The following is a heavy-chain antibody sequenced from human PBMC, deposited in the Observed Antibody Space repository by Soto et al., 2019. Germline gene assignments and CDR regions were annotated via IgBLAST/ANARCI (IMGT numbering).Heavy chain of an antibody. D-gene: IGHD6-19*01. CDR2: ISGTGRST. V-gene: IGHV3-23*01. J-gene: IGHJ4*02. CDR1: GFTFSNCA. CDR3: AKGNTSGWYFFDY. Sequence: GGSLRLSCEASGFTFSNCAMSWVRQAPGKGLEWVSGISGTGRSTFYADSVKDRFTISRDNSKNTVYLQMSSLRAEDTVVYFCAKGNTSGWYFFDYWGQGTLVTVSS.